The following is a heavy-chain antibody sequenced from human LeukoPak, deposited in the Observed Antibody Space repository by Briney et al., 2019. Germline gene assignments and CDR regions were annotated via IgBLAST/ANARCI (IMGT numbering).Heavy chain of an antibody. Sequence: ASVKVSCKASGYTFTGYHMHWVRQAPGQGLEWMGWIDPNSGGTNFVKKFQGRVTMTRDTSISTAYMELSRLRSDDTAVYYCAGDTGRDGYSFDYWGQGTLVTVSS. V-gene: IGHV1-2*02. D-gene: IGHD5-24*01. CDR2: IDPNSGGT. J-gene: IGHJ4*02. CDR3: AGDTGRDGYSFDY. CDR1: GYTFTGYH.